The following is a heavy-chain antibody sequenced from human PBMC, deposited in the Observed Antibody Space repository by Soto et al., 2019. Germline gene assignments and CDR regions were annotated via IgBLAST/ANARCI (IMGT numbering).Heavy chain of an antibody. J-gene: IGHJ5*02. Sequence: SETLSLTCTISGGSISSYYWSWLRQPPGKGLEWIGYIYYSGSTNYNPSLKSRVTISVDTSKNQFSLNLSSVTTADTAMYYCARRIVIAAAGFDPWGQGTLLTVSS. CDR3: ARRIVIAAAGFDP. CDR1: GGSISSYY. D-gene: IGHD6-13*01. V-gene: IGHV4-59*08. CDR2: IYYSGST.